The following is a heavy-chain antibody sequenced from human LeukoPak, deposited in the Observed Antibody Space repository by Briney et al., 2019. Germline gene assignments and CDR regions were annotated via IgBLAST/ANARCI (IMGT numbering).Heavy chain of an antibody. J-gene: IGHJ4*02. CDR1: GYTFTSQW. CDR2: IFPGDSDT. Sequence: GESLKISCKASGYTFTSQWIVWVRQMPGKGLEWMGIIFPGDSDTRYNPSFQGQVTISADKSITTAYLQWCSLKASDTAMYYCARQERQWLAVWGQGTLVTVSS. V-gene: IGHV5-51*01. D-gene: IGHD6-19*01. CDR3: ARQERQWLAV.